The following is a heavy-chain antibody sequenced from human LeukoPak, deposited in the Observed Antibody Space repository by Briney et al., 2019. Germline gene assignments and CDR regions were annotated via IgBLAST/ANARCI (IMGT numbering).Heavy chain of an antibody. CDR3: ARSYYYDSSGYYY. CDR2: IYYSGST. D-gene: IGHD3-22*01. Sequence: PSETLSLTCTVSGGSISSYYWSWIRQPPGKGLEWIGYIYYSGSTYYNPSLKSRVTISVDTSKNQFSLKLSSVTAADTAVYYCARSYYYDSSGYYYWGQGTLVTVSS. CDR1: GGSISSYY. J-gene: IGHJ4*02. V-gene: IGHV4-59*06.